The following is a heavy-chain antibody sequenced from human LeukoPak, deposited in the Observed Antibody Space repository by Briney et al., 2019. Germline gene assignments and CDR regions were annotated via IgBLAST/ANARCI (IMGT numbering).Heavy chain of an antibody. CDR2: ISAYNGNT. V-gene: IGHV1-18*01. D-gene: IGHD3-22*01. CDR3: ARDSFSLKYYYDSSGFLFDY. CDR1: GYTFSSFG. Sequence: GASVRVSCKASGYTFSSFGISWVRQAPGQGLEWMGWISAYNGNTNYAQKLQGRVTMTTDTSTSTAYMELRSLRSDDTAVYYCARDSFSLKYYYDSSGFLFDYWGQGTLVTVSS. J-gene: IGHJ4*02.